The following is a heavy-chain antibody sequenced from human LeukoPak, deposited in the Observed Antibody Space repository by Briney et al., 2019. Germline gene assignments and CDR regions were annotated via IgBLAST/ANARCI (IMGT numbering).Heavy chain of an antibody. CDR3: ARDIYGSGSYYRYFDY. J-gene: IGHJ4*02. Sequence: GGSLRLSCAASGFTFSSYSMNWVRQAPGKGLEWVSYISSGSSTIYYADSVKGRFTISRDNAKNSLYLQMNSLRAEDTAVYYCARDIYGSGSYYRYFDYWGQGTLVTVSS. V-gene: IGHV3-48*01. D-gene: IGHD3-10*01. CDR1: GFTFSSYS. CDR2: ISSGSSTI.